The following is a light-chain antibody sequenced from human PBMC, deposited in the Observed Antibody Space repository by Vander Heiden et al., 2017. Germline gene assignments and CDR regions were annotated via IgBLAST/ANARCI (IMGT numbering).Light chain of an antibody. CDR3: VLYMGSGIQWV. Sequence: QTVVTQEPSFSVSPGGPVTLTCGLSSGSVSTSFYPSWYQQTPGQAPRTLIYNTDTRSSGVPDRFSGSILGNKAALTITGAQADDESDYYCVLYMGSGIQWVFGGGTKLTVL. CDR1: SGSVSTSFY. CDR2: NTD. J-gene: IGLJ3*02. V-gene: IGLV8-61*01.